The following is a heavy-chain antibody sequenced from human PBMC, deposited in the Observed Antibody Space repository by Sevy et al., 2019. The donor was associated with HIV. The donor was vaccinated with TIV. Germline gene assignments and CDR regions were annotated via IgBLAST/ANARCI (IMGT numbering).Heavy chain of an antibody. J-gene: IGHJ4*02. V-gene: IGHV3-48*01. D-gene: IGHD2-15*01. CDR2: ISSSRYTI. CDR1: GFTFSSYS. CDR3: ARGPRWYYFHY. Sequence: GGSLRLSCAASGFTFSSYSMNWVRQAPGKGLEWVSYISSSRYTIYYADSVTGRFTISRDNVKNSLYLQMNSLRAEDTAVYYCARGPRWYYFHYWGQGTLVTVSS.